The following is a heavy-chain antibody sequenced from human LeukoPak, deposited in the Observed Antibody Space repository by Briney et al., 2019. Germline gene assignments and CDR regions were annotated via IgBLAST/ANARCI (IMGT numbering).Heavy chain of an antibody. CDR2: INHSGST. CDR3: AAEGYSSAGGRYWFDP. Sequence: SETLSLTCAVYGGSFSGYYWSWIRQPPGKGLEWIGEINHSGSTNYNPSLKSRVTISVDTSKNQFSLKLSSVTAADTAVYYCAAEGYSSAGGRYWFDPWGQGTLVTVSS. D-gene: IGHD6-25*01. V-gene: IGHV4-34*01. J-gene: IGHJ5*02. CDR1: GGSFSGYY.